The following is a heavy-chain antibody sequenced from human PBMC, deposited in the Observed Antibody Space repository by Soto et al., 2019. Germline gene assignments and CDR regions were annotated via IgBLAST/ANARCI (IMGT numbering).Heavy chain of an antibody. J-gene: IGHJ4*02. CDR2: IIPIFGTA. V-gene: IGHV1-69*06. Sequence: GASVKVSCKASGGTFSSYAISWVRQAHGQGLEWMGGIIPIFGTANYAQKFQGRVTITADKSTSTAYMELSSLRSEDTAVYYCARDQAVAGTGYFDYWGQGTLVTVSS. CDR3: ARDQAVAGTGYFDY. CDR1: GGTFSSYA. D-gene: IGHD6-19*01.